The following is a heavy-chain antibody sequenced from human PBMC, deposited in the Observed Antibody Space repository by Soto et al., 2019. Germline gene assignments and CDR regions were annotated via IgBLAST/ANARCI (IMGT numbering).Heavy chain of an antibody. CDR2: VYYSGSS. Sequence: PSETLSRTCTVSGDSISGGASFWSWIRQHPGKGLEWIANVYYSGSSYYNPSLKSRLTISVDTTKNQFSLQLKSITAADTAVYYCAKLSCTSSTCYFTGWFDPWGQGTLVTVS. CDR3: AKLSCTSSTCYFTGWFDP. D-gene: IGHD2-2*01. V-gene: IGHV4-31*03. CDR1: GDSISGGASF. J-gene: IGHJ5*02.